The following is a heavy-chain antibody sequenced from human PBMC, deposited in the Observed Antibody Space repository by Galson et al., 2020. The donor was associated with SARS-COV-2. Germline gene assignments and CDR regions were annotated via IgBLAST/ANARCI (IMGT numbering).Heavy chain of an antibody. CDR3: ARGSCGTISCSEDWFDP. CDR2: ISYDGYNK. Sequence: GGSLRLSCGASGFSFSNYVMYWVRQAPGKGLEWVAAISYDGYNKREADSVKGRFTVSRDNSKNTLYLQMNTLRTEDTAVYYCARGSCGTISCSEDWFDPWGQGTLVTVSS. D-gene: IGHD2-21*01. J-gene: IGHJ5*02. CDR1: GFSFSNYV. V-gene: IGHV3-30*01.